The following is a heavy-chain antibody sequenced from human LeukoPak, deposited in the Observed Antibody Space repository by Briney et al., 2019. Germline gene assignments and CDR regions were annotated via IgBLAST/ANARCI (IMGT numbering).Heavy chain of an antibody. CDR2: IYYSGST. J-gene: IGHJ4*02. CDR1: SGSISSGDYY. CDR3: ARVGKYCSGDCYSVKY. Sequence: SETLSLTCTVSSGSISSGDYYWSWIRQPPGKGLEWIGYIYYSGSTYYNPSLKSRVTISVDTSKNQVSLNLRSVTAADTAVYYCARVGKYCSGDCYSVKYWGQGTLVTVSS. D-gene: IGHD2-21*01. V-gene: IGHV4-30-4*08.